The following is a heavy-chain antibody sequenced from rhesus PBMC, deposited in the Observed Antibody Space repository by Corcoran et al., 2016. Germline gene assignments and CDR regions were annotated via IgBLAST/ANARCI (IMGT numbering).Heavy chain of an antibody. CDR2: IHGSGSRN. CDR1: GCSFTCSY. D-gene: IGHD7-45*01. V-gene: IGHV4-169*02. CDR3: AHDHWGSVDY. J-gene: IGHJ4*01. Sequence: QVQLQESGPGLVTPSETLSVTCAVSGCSFTCSYWTWIRQAPGKGLEWIGYIHGSGSRNIYNPYLESRVTRSIDTSKNQFSLRVTAMTAADTAVYYCAHDHWGSVDYWGQGVLVTVSS.